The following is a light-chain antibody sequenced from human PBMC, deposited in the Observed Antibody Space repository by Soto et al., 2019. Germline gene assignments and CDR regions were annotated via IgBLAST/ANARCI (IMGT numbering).Light chain of an antibody. CDR1: QSISTW. Sequence: DIEMTQSPSTLSASVGDRVTITCRASQSISTWLAWYQQKPGKAPKLLIYKASSLEGGVPSRFSGSGSGTEFTLTISSLQPDDFATYYCQQYNDYSLWTF. CDR2: KAS. CDR3: QQYNDYSLWT. J-gene: IGKJ1*01. V-gene: IGKV1-5*03.